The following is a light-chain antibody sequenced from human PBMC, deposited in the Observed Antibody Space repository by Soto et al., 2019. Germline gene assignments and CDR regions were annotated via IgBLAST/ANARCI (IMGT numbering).Light chain of an antibody. V-gene: IGKV3-15*01. J-gene: IGKJ4*01. CDR3: QQYRNSPVT. Sequence: EVVMTQSPGTPPVSPGERATLSCSASQSVSSSYLAWYQQKPGQAPRLIIYGASTRANGIPARFSGSESGTEFTLTISSLQSEDFALYYCQQYRNSPVTFGGGTKVDIK. CDR2: GAS. CDR1: QSVSSSY.